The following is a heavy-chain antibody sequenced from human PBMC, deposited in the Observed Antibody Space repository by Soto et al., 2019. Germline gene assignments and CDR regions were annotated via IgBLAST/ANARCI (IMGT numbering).Heavy chain of an antibody. CDR1: GYTFTSYG. CDR2: ISAYNGNT. J-gene: IGHJ5*02. D-gene: IGHD5-18*01. Sequence: QVQLVQSGAEVKKPGASVKVSCKASGYTFTSYGISWVRQAPGQGLEWMGWISAYNGNTNYAQKLQGRVTMTTDTSTSKAYVELRRLRLDDTAVYYCARMVGYQPVHPPHLNWFDPWGQGTLVTVSS. V-gene: IGHV1-18*01. CDR3: ARMVGYQPVHPPHLNWFDP.